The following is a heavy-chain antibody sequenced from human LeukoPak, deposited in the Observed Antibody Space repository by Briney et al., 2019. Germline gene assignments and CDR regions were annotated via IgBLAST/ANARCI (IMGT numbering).Heavy chain of an antibody. D-gene: IGHD3-9*01. Sequence: GGSLRLSCSVSGFSFSNYAMSWVRQFPGKGLEWVSGISGTGGNTYYADSVKGRFTISRDNSKNTLYLQMNSLRAEDTAVYYCAKDWYYDILTGSNWFDPWGQGTLVTVSS. CDR3: AKDWYYDILTGSNWFDP. CDR1: GFSFSNYA. V-gene: IGHV3-23*01. CDR2: ISGTGGNT. J-gene: IGHJ5*02.